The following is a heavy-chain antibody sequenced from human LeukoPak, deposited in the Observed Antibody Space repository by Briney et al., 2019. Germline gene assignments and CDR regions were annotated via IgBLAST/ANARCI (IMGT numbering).Heavy chain of an antibody. J-gene: IGHJ4*02. V-gene: IGHV4-59*01. Sequence: SETLSLTCTVSGGSISSYYWSWIRQPPGKGLEWIGYIYYSGSTNYNPSLKSRVTISVDTSKNQFSLKLSSVTAADTAVYYCAEGGLLAPLAYWGQGTLVTVSS. CDR1: GGSISSYY. CDR3: AEGGLLAPLAY. D-gene: IGHD2/OR15-2a*01. CDR2: IYYSGST.